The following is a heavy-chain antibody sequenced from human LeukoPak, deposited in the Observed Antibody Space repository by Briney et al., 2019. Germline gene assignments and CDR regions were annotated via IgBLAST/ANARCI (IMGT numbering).Heavy chain of an antibody. D-gene: IGHD1-1*01. J-gene: IGHJ5*02. Sequence: ASVKVSCKASGYTFTSYYKHWVRQAPGQGLEWMGIINPSGGSTSYAQKFQGRVTMTRDTSTSTVYMELSSLRSEDTAVYYCARDRWDWNDSVNWFDPWGQGTLVTVSS. CDR2: INPSGGST. CDR3: ARDRWDWNDSVNWFDP. V-gene: IGHV1-46*01. CDR1: GYTFTSYY.